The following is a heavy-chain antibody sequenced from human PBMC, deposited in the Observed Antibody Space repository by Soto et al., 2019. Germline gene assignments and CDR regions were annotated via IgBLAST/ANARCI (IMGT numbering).Heavy chain of an antibody. CDR2: INHSGST. CDR3: ARRRVPSWVYDYGMDV. Sequence: QVQLQQWGAGLLKPSETLSLTCAVYGGSFSGYYWSWIRQPPGKGLEWIGEINHSGSTNYNPSIKSRVTISVDTSKNQFSLKLRPVTAADTAVYYCARRRVPSWVYDYGMDVWGQGTTVTVSS. V-gene: IGHV4-34*01. D-gene: IGHD2-2*01. CDR1: GGSFSGYY. J-gene: IGHJ6*02.